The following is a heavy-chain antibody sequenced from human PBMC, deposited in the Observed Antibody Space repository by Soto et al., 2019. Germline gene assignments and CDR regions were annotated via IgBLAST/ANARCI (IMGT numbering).Heavy chain of an antibody. Sequence: QTLSLTCAISGDSVSSNSAAWNWIRQSPSRDLEWLGRTYYRSKWYNDYAVSVKSRITINPDTSKNQFSLKLNSVTAADTAVYYCARHGRHSSGSYYNPLDYWGQGTLVTVSS. V-gene: IGHV6-1*01. D-gene: IGHD3-10*01. CDR1: GDSVSSNSAA. J-gene: IGHJ4*02. CDR3: ARHGRHSSGSYYNPLDY. CDR2: TYYRSKWYN.